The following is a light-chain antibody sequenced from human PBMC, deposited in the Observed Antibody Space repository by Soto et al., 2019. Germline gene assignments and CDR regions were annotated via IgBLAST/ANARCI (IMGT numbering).Light chain of an antibody. J-gene: IGKJ4*01. CDR3: QQYGRSPLT. Sequence: EIVLTQSPVTLSLSPGERAILSCRASQSLSSDFLAWYQQKPGQAPRLLIYSSSNRATGIPDRFSGSGSGTDFTLTISRLEPADFAVYYCQQYGRSPLTFGGGTKVDIK. CDR1: QSLSSDF. CDR2: SSS. V-gene: IGKV3-20*01.